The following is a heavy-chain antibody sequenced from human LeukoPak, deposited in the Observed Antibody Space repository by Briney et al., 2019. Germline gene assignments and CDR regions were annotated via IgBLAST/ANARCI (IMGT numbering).Heavy chain of an antibody. Sequence: GGSLRLSCAASGFTFSSYWMSWVRQAPGKGLELAANIKQDGSEKYYVDSVKGRFTISRDNAKNSLYLQMNSLRAEDTAVYYCARETPTEAYYYDSSGIPDYWGQGTLVTVSS. CDR2: IKQDGSEK. D-gene: IGHD3-22*01. J-gene: IGHJ4*02. CDR3: ARETPTEAYYYDSSGIPDY. CDR1: GFTFSSYW. V-gene: IGHV3-7*01.